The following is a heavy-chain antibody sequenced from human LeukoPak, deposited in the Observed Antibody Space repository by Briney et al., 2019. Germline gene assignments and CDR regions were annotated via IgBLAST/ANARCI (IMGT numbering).Heavy chain of an antibody. Sequence: ASVKVSCKASGGTFSSYAISWVRQAPGQGLEWMGWMNPNSGNTGYAQKFQGRVTMTRDTSISTAYMELSRLRSDDTAVYYCARVNHGGYYYGSGSYGIDYWGQGTLVTVSS. CDR2: MNPNSGNT. V-gene: IGHV1-8*02. CDR1: GGTFSSYA. J-gene: IGHJ4*02. CDR3: ARVNHGGYYYGSGSYGIDY. D-gene: IGHD3-10*01.